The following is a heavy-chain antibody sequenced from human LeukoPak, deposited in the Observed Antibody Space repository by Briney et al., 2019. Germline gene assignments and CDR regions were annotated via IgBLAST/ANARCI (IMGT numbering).Heavy chain of an antibody. CDR3: ARRSEFDNTHYRYFDY. V-gene: IGHV4-39*01. J-gene: IGHJ4*02. D-gene: IGHD3-16*02. CDR1: GGSIDSRSYY. CDR2: IYRSGST. Sequence: PSETLSLTCTVSGGSIDSRSYYWDWIRQAPGKGLEWIGTIYRSGSTEYNPSLKSRVAIFVDTSKNQFSLILHSVAAADTAVYYCARRSEFDNTHYRYFDYWGQGALVTVSS.